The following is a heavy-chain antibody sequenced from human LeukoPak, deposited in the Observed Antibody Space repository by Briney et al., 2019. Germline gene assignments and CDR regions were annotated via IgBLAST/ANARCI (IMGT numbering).Heavy chain of an antibody. CDR1: GFTFNPYA. Sequence: GGSLRLFCAASGFTFNPYAMRCVRQAPGKGREWVSSISGGGDTTNYADSVKGRFTISRDNSKNTLYLQMNSLRAEDTAVYYCARDIAAAGWFDPWGQGTLVTVSP. J-gene: IGHJ5*02. V-gene: IGHV3-23*01. CDR3: ARDIAAAGWFDP. CDR2: ISGGGDTT. D-gene: IGHD6-13*01.